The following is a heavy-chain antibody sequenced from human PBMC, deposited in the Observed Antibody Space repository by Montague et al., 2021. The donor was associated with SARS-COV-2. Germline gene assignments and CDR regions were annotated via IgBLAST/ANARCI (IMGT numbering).Heavy chain of an antibody. J-gene: IGHJ6*03. V-gene: IGHV4-34*01. Sequence: SETLSLTCAVSGGSLSGSYWRWIRQSPRTWLELIGEVNHSGVTNYNPSLKSRAAISVDTSKNQFSLKLNSVTAADTAVYYCARALFSRRGVYITTYYYSYYMDAWGTGTTVAVSS. CDR3: ARALFSRRGVYITTYYYSYYMDA. D-gene: IGHD3-10*01. CDR1: GGSLSGSY. CDR2: VNHSGVT.